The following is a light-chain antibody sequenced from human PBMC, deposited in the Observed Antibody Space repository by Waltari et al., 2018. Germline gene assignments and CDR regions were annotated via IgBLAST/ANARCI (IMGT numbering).Light chain of an antibody. CDR3: QQYGSSVLYT. CDR1: QSLTKRY. V-gene: IGKV3-20*01. CDR2: GSS. J-gene: IGKJ2*01. Sequence: EVVLTHSPATLSFSYGERATLSCRASQSLTKRYLAWDQQKPGRAPRLLIYGSSSRAAGIPDRFSGSGSGTDFTLTISRLEPEDFAVYYCQQYGSSVLYTFGQGTKLEIK.